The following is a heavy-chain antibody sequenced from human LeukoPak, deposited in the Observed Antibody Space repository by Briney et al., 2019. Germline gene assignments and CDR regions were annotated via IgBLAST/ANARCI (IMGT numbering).Heavy chain of an antibody. V-gene: IGHV3-43D*04. CDR2: ISWDGGST. CDR1: GFTFDDYA. D-gene: IGHD6-19*01. J-gene: IGHJ1*01. CDR3: AKGGYSSGWYPPAEYFQH. Sequence: GGSLRLSCAASGFTFDDYAMHWVRQAPGKGLEWVPLISWDGGSTYYADSVKGRFTISRDNSKNSLYLQMNSLRAEDTALYYCAKGGYSSGWYPPAEYFQHWGQGTMVTVSS.